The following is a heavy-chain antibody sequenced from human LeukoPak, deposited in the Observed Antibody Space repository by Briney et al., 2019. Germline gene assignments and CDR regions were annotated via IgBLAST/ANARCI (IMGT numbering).Heavy chain of an antibody. J-gene: IGHJ4*02. Sequence: GGSLRLSCAASGITFSSYWMSWVRQAPGKGLEWVANIKQVGSEKYYVDSVKGRFTISRDNAKNSLYLQMNSLRAEDTAVYYCARVSWLLPSHWGQGTLVTVSS. V-gene: IGHV3-7*01. D-gene: IGHD3-22*01. CDR1: GITFSSYW. CDR3: ARVSWLLPSH. CDR2: IKQVGSEK.